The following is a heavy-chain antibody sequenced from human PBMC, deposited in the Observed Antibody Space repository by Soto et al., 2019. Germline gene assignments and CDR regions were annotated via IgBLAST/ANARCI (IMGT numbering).Heavy chain of an antibody. J-gene: IGHJ4*02. Sequence: GGSLRLSCAASGFTFSSYAMHWVRQAPGKGLEWVAVISYDGSNKYYADSVKGRFTISRDNSKNTLYLQMNSLRAEDTAVYYCARGRRGSGWYYFDYWGQGTLVTVSS. CDR3: ARGRRGSGWYYFDY. CDR2: ISYDGSNK. D-gene: IGHD6-19*01. V-gene: IGHV3-30-3*01. CDR1: GFTFSSYA.